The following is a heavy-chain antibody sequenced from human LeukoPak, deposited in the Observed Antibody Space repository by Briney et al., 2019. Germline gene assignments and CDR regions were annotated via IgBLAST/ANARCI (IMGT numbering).Heavy chain of an antibody. V-gene: IGHV4-34*01. CDR2: INHSGST. CDR1: GGSFSGYY. J-gene: IGHJ4*02. CDR3: ARARGYCSSTSCRSYYFDY. D-gene: IGHD2-2*01. Sequence: SETLSLTCAVYGGSFSGYYWSWIRQPPGKGLEWIGEINHSGSTNYNPSLKSRVTISVDTSKNQFSLKLSSVTAADTAVYYCARARGYCSSTSCRSYYFDYWGQGTLVTVSS.